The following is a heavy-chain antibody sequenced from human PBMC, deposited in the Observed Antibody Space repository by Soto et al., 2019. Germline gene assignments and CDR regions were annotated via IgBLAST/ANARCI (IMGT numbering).Heavy chain of an antibody. CDR3: AKIPVPVCGDLLPNRWFDP. Sequence: EVQLLESGGGLVQPGGSLRLSCAASGFTFSSYAMSWVRQAPGKGLEWVSAISGSGGSTYYADSVKGRFTISRDNSKNTLYLHMNSLRAEDTAVYYCAKIPVPVCGDLLPNRWFDPWGQGTLVTVSS. CDR2: ISGSGGST. J-gene: IGHJ5*02. CDR1: GFTFSSYA. D-gene: IGHD4-17*01. V-gene: IGHV3-23*01.